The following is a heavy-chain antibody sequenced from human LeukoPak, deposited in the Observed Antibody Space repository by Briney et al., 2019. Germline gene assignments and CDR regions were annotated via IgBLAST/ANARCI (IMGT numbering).Heavy chain of an antibody. CDR1: GFTFSSYA. CDR2: ISSSGSTI. D-gene: IGHD3-10*01. CDR3: ARDWSVRGVIGYYYYGMDV. V-gene: IGHV3-48*03. Sequence: GGSLRLSCAASGFTFSSYAMSWVRQAPGKGLEWVSYISSSGSTIYYADSVKGRFTISRDNAKNSLYLQMNSLRAEDTAVYYCARDWSVRGVIGYYYYGMDVWGKGTTVTASS. J-gene: IGHJ6*04.